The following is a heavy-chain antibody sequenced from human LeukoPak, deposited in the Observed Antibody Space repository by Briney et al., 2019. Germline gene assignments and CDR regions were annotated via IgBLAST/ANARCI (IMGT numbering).Heavy chain of an antibody. CDR1: GFTFSDYC. Sequence: PGGSLRLSCAASGFTFSDYCVSWIRQAPGKGLEWVSYISSSGSTKDYADSVKGRFTISRDNAKNSLYLQMNSLRAEDTAVYYCARESGNYAYFDCWGQGTLVTVSS. V-gene: IGHV3-11*01. D-gene: IGHD1-26*01. CDR2: ISSSGSTK. CDR3: ARESGNYAYFDC. J-gene: IGHJ4*02.